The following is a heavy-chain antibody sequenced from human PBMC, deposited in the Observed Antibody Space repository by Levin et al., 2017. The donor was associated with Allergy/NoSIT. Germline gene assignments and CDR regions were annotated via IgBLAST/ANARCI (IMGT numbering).Heavy chain of an antibody. D-gene: IGHD3-10*01. CDR1: GFTFSDCG. J-gene: IGHJ4*02. Sequence: GGSLRLSCAASGFTFSDCGMQWVRQAPGKGLECMAVISYDGSTQYYAESVKGRFTISRDNSNNTLYLQMNSLRDEDTAVYYCTKDRRGFGLFDYWGQGIQVTVSS. CDR2: ISYDGSTQ. CDR3: TKDRRGFGLFDY. V-gene: IGHV3-30*18.